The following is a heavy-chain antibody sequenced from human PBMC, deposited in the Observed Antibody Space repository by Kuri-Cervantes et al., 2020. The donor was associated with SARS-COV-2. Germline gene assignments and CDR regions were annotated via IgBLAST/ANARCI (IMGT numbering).Heavy chain of an antibody. CDR1: GFTFSSYW. CDR3: ARDSVVVPAASYYYYGMDV. D-gene: IGHD2-2*01. CDR2: IKQDGSEK. V-gene: IGHV3-7*05. J-gene: IGHJ6*02. Sequence: GESLKISCAASGFTFSSYWMSWVRQAPGKGLEWVANIKQDGSEKYYVDSVKGRFTISRDNAKNSLYLQMNSLRAEDTAVYYCARDSVVVPAASYYYYGMDVWGQGTTVTVSS.